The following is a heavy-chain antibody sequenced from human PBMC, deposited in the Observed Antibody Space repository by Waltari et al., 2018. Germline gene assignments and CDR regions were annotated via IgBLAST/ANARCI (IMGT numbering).Heavy chain of an antibody. Sequence: VQLVQSGAEVTKPGASVKVSCKASGYTSTGYYMPWVRQSPGQGLEWMGRINPNSGGTNYAQKFQGRVTMTRDTSISTAYMELSRLRSDDTAVYYCARVGNYYDSSGYSYYWGQGTLVTVSS. CDR3: ARVGNYYDSSGYSYY. CDR2: INPNSGGT. D-gene: IGHD3-22*01. J-gene: IGHJ4*02. V-gene: IGHV1-2*06. CDR1: GYTSTGYY.